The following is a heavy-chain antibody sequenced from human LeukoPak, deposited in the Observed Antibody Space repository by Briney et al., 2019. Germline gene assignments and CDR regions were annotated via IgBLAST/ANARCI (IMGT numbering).Heavy chain of an antibody. J-gene: IGHJ1*01. D-gene: IGHD1-20*01. V-gene: IGHV4-59*12. CDR1: GGSISSYY. Sequence: SETLSLTCTVSGGSISSYYWSWIRQPPGKGLEWIGYIYYSGSTNYNPSLKSRVTISVDTSKNQFSLKLSSVTAADTAVYFCAKDSKIDNWNPQYFQHWGQGTLVTVSS. CDR3: AKDSKIDNWNPQYFQH. CDR2: IYYSGST.